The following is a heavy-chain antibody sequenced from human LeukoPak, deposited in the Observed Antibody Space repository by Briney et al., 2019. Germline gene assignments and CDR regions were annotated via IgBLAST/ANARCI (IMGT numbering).Heavy chain of an antibody. D-gene: IGHD3-22*01. CDR3: ATEGYYDSSGYYNDY. J-gene: IGHJ4*02. V-gene: IGHV1-24*01. Sequence: SVKVSCKVSGYTLTELSMHWVRQAPGKGFEWMGRFDPEKGETIYAQKFQGRVTMTEDTSTDTAYMELSSLRSEDTAVYYCATEGYYDSSGYYNDYWGQGTLVTVSS. CDR2: FDPEKGET. CDR1: GYTLTELS.